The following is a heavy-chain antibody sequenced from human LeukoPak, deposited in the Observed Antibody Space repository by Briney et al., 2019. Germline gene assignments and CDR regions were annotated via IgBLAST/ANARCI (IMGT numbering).Heavy chain of an antibody. CDR2: IYYSGST. Sequence: PSETLSLTCTVSGGSISRYYWSWIRQPPGKELEWIGYIYYSGSTNYNPSLKSRVTISVDTSKNQFSLKLSSVTAADTAVYYCARHSSSWYIDYWGQGTLVTVSS. D-gene: IGHD6-13*01. V-gene: IGHV4-59*08. J-gene: IGHJ4*02. CDR3: ARHSSSWYIDY. CDR1: GGSISRYY.